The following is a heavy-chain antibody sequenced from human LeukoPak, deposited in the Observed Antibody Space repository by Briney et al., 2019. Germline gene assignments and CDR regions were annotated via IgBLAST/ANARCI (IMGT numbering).Heavy chain of an antibody. V-gene: IGHV1-24*01. CDR2: FDPEDGET. CDR3: ATTISSHIAAASGVAFDI. J-gene: IGHJ3*02. D-gene: IGHD6-13*01. Sequence: ASVKVSYKVSGYTLTELSMHWVRQAPGKGLEWMGGFDPEDGETIYAQKFQGRVTMTEDTSTDTAYMELSSLRSEDTAVYYCATTISSHIAAASGVAFDILGQGTMVTVSS. CDR1: GYTLTELS.